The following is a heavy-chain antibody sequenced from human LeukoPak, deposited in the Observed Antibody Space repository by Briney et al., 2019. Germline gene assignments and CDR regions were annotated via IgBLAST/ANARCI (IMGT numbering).Heavy chain of an antibody. Sequence: GESLKISCKASGYSFPTFWIGWVRQMPGKGLEWMGITYPADSDTRYSPSFQGQVTISADKSITTAYLQWSSLQASDTAMYYCARRHFYESGGYSDYWGQGTLVTVSS. V-gene: IGHV5-51*01. CDR3: ARRHFYESGGYSDY. J-gene: IGHJ4*02. CDR2: TYPADSDT. CDR1: GYSFPTFW. D-gene: IGHD3-22*01.